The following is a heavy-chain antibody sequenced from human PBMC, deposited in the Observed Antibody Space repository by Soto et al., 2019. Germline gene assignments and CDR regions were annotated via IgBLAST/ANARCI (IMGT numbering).Heavy chain of an antibody. Sequence: LTLSCTPSGDGFIRYWVAWVRQLPGKGLEWMGTFYPGDSTSTYSPSFQGQVTISVDKSISTAYLQLSSLKASDTAMYYCARIIGYCRNNDCSWTFDIWGQGTMVTVSS. CDR1: GDGFIRYW. CDR3: ARIIGYCRNNDCSWTFDI. D-gene: IGHD2-15*01. J-gene: IGHJ3*02. CDR2: FYPGDSTS. V-gene: IGHV5-51*01.